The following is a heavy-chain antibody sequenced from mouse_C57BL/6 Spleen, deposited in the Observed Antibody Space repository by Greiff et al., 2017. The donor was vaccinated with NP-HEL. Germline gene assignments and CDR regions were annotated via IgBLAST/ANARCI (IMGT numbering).Heavy chain of an antibody. V-gene: IGHV5-4*01. Sequence: EVHLVESGGGLVKPGGSLKLSCAASGFTFSSYAMSWVRQTPEKRLEWVATISDGGSYTYYPDNVKGRFTISRDNAKNNLYLQMSHLKSEDTAMYYCAREDSSKFDYWGQGTTLTVSS. D-gene: IGHD3-2*01. CDR1: GFTFSSYA. J-gene: IGHJ2*01. CDR2: ISDGGSYT. CDR3: AREDSSKFDY.